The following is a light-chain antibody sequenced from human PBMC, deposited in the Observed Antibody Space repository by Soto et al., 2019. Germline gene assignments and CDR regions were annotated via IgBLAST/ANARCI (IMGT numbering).Light chain of an antibody. CDR1: SSNIGSNT. V-gene: IGLV1-44*01. J-gene: IGLJ1*01. CDR3: AAWDVSLNGYV. CDR2: SNN. Sequence: QSVLTQPTSASGTPGQRVTTSCSGSSSNIGSNTVNWYQQLPGTAPKLLIYSNNQRPSGVPDRFSGSKSGTSASLAISGLQSEDEADYYCAAWDVSLNGYVFGTGTKLTVL.